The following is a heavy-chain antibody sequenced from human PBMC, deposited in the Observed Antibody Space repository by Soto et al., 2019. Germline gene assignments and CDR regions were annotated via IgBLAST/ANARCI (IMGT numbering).Heavy chain of an antibody. CDR2: ISNDGSDK. J-gene: IGHJ4*02. Sequence: PGGSLRLSCAASGFPFGDYGMNWLRQAPGKGLEWVADISNDGSDKFYADSVKARFTISRDNSKNTLYLQMNGLRAEDTAVYYCALYTDLFCSSDNCYRYYFDSWSQGTLVTVSS. CDR1: GFPFGDYG. CDR3: ALYTDLFCSSDNCYRYYFDS. V-gene: IGHV3-30*03. D-gene: IGHD2-2*02.